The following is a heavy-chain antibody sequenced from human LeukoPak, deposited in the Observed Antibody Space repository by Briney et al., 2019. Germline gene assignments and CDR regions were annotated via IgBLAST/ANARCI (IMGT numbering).Heavy chain of an antibody. CDR3: ARGYYYDSSGFAY. D-gene: IGHD3-22*01. CDR2: IYYSGST. CDR1: GGSISSYY. V-gene: IGHV4-59*01. J-gene: IGHJ4*02. Sequence: SETLSLTCTVSGGSISSYYWSWIRQPPGKGLEWIGYIYYSGSTNYNPSLKSRVTISVDTSKNQFSLKLSFVTAADTAVYYCARGYYYDSSGFAYWGQGTLVTVSS.